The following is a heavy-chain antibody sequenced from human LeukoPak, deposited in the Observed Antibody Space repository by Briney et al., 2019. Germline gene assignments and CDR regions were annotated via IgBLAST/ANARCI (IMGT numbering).Heavy chain of an antibody. V-gene: IGHV3-7*01. CDR1: GFTLRNYW. CDR2: IKEDGSET. J-gene: IGHJ4*02. Sequence: GGSLRLSCAPSGFTLRNYWMSWVRQAPGKGLEWVASIKEDGSETYCVDSVKGRFIISRDNAKNSLYLQMNSLRAEDTAVYYCARPRPGYYFDSWGQGTLVTVSS. D-gene: IGHD1-1*01. CDR3: ARPRPGYYFDS.